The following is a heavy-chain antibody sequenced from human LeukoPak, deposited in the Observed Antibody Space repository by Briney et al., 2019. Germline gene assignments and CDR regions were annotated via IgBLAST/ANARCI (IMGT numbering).Heavy chain of an antibody. J-gene: IGHJ4*02. D-gene: IGHD1-26*01. V-gene: IGHV3-23*01. CDR3: AKILSGTYSFDL. Sequence: GGSLRLSCTASGSTFSTYPMTWVRQAPGQGLEWVSAISGNSVTIYYADSVKGRFTISRDNSKNTLYLQMYSLRAEDTAVYYCAKILSGTYSFDLWGQGTLITVSS. CDR2: ISGNSVTI. CDR1: GSTFSTYP.